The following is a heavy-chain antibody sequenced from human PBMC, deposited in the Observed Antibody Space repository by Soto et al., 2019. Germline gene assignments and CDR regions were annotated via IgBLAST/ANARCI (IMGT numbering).Heavy chain of an antibody. CDR2: RDSRGNT. J-gene: IGHJ6*02. D-gene: IGHD3-3*01. V-gene: IGHV4-34*01. CDR1: GGSFRGHH. Sequence: QVQFQQWGAGLLKPSDTLSLTCAVYGGSFRGHHWMWLRQSPAKGLEWIGERDSRGNTKYNPTLKSRVTLSVATSNNKFSRIRTSLTAEDTAGYYCPGGFPIANFGVVIKSGMDVWGQGTRTTASS. CDR3: PGGFPIANFGVVIKSGMDV.